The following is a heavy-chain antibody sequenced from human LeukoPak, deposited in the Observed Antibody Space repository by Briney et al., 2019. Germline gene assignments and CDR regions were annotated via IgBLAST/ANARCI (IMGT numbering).Heavy chain of an antibody. CDR3: AKDLIVGATSNWFDP. Sequence: PGGSLRLSCAASGFTFSTYGMHWVRQAPGKGLEWVANIKEDGSEKYYVDSVKGRFTISRDNSKNSLYLQMNSLRTEDTALYYCAKDLIVGATSNWFDPWGQGTLVTVSS. J-gene: IGHJ5*02. CDR1: GFTFSTYG. D-gene: IGHD1-26*01. V-gene: IGHV3-7*03. CDR2: IKEDGSEK.